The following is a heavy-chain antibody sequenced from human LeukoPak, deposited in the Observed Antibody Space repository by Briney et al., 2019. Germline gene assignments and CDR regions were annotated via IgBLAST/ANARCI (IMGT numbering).Heavy chain of an antibody. D-gene: IGHD2-8*02. J-gene: IGHJ3*01. Sequence: PGRSLRLSCAASGFTFDNSAMHWVRQAPGKGLEWVSGISWNSAGIHYADSVKGRFTISRDNAKNSLYLQMNGLRPEDTALYYCAKATRSSLVASFDVWGHGTMVTVSS. CDR2: ISWNSAGI. V-gene: IGHV3-9*01. CDR1: GFTFDNSA. CDR3: AKATRSSLVASFDV.